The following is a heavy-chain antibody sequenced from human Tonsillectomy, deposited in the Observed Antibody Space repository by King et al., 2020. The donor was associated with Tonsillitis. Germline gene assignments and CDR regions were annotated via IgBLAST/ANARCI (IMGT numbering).Heavy chain of an antibody. V-gene: IGHV1-69*01. D-gene: IGHD3-3*01. Sequence: VQLVESGAEVKKPGSSVKVSCRTSGGTFNSQAVSWVRQAPGQGLEWMGGIIPIFGTTNYAQKFQGRVAITADESTSTAYMELSNLRSEDTAVYYCARPSGFLLRSYYYAMDVWGQGTTVTVSS. CDR3: ARPSGFLLRSYYYAMDV. CDR2: IIPIFGTT. J-gene: IGHJ6*02. CDR1: GGTFNSQA.